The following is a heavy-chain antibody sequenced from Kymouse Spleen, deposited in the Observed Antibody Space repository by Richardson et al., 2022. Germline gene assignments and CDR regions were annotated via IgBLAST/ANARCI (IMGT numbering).Heavy chain of an antibody. J-gene: IGHJ4*02. CDR2: IYYSGST. CDR1: GGSISSYY. V-gene: IGHV4-59*01. D-gene: IGHD6-19*01. CDR3: ARGTIWQWLDFDY. Sequence: QVQLQESGPGLVKPSETLSLTCTVSGGSISSYYWSWIRQPPGKGLEWIGYIYYSGSTNYNPSLKSRVTISVDTSKNQFSLKLSSVTAADTAVYYCARGTIWQWLDFDYWGQGTLVTVSS.